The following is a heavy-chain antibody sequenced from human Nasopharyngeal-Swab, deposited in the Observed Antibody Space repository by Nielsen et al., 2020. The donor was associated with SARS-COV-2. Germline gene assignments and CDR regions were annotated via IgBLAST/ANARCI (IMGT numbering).Heavy chain of an antibody. Sequence: WIRQPPGKGLEWIGEINHSGSTNYNPSLKSRVTISVDTSKNQFSLKLSSVTAADTAVYYCARGRDYGGYVDYFDYWGQGTLVTVSS. V-gene: IGHV4-34*01. CDR2: INHSGST. J-gene: IGHJ4*02. D-gene: IGHD4-17*01. CDR3: ARGRDYGGYVDYFDY.